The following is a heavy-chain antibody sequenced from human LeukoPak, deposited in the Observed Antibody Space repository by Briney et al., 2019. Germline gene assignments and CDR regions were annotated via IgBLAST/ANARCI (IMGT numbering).Heavy chain of an antibody. CDR3: ARDGRWLQLFNDAFDI. D-gene: IGHD5-12*01. CDR2: IIPILGIA. CDR1: GGTFSSYA. V-gene: IGHV1-69*04. J-gene: IGHJ3*02. Sequence: GASVKVSCTASGGTFSSYAISWVRQAPGQGLEWMGRIIPILGIANYAQKFQGRVTITADKSTSTAYMELSSLRSEDTAVYYCARDGRWLQLFNDAFDIWGQGTMVTVSS.